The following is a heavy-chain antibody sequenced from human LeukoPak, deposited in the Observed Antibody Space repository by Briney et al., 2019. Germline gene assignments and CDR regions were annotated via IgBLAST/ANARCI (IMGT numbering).Heavy chain of an antibody. CDR1: GFTFSSYA. Sequence: GGSLRLSCAASGFTFSSYAMSWVRQAPGKGLEWVSGISGSGGSTYYADSVKGRFTISRDNSKNTLYLQMNSLRAEDTAVYYCASRITMVRGVRDYWGQGTLVTVSS. V-gene: IGHV3-23*01. CDR2: ISGSGGST. CDR3: ASRITMVRGVRDY. D-gene: IGHD3-10*01. J-gene: IGHJ4*02.